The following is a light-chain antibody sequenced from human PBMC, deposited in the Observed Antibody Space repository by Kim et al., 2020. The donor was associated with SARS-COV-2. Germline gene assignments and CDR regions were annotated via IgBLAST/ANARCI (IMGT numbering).Light chain of an antibody. CDR2: AAS. J-gene: IGKJ5*01. CDR1: QGIASW. Sequence: DVQMTQSPSSVSASVGDTVTITCRASQGIASWLAWYQQKPGKAPKLPIYAASALQSGVPSRFSGSGSGREFTLTIRSLQPEDVATYFCQQSNNFPITFGQGTRLEIK. CDR3: QQSNNFPIT. V-gene: IGKV1-12*01.